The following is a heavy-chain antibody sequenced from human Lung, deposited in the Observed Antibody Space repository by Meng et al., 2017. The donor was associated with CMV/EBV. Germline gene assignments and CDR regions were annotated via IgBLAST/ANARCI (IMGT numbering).Heavy chain of an antibody. Sequence: XVXVSXXASGGTFTGYAVGWVRQAPGQGLEWMGGIIPILGTVNYAQNFQDRVTITADESTVTAYMELSSLRSEDTAVYYCGRGTAIVQYISSGLDIWGQGXMVTVSS. J-gene: IGHJ3*02. CDR1: GGTFTGYA. D-gene: IGHD2-15*01. CDR2: IIPILGTV. CDR3: GRGTAIVQYISSGLDI. V-gene: IGHV1-69*13.